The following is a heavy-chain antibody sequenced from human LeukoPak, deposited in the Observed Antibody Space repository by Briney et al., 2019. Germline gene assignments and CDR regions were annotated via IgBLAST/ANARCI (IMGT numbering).Heavy chain of an antibody. CDR1: GYTFTDAY. CDR3: ARVKYRAVGDKQH. J-gene: IGHJ1*01. CDR2: INPDSGGT. Sequence: ASVKVSCKASGYTFTDAYIHWVRQAPGQGLEWMGWINPDSGGTNYAQKFQGRVTMTRDTSITTVYMELSSLRSDDTAVYYCARVKYRAVGDKQHWDRGTLVTVSS. D-gene: IGHD2-21*01. V-gene: IGHV1-2*02.